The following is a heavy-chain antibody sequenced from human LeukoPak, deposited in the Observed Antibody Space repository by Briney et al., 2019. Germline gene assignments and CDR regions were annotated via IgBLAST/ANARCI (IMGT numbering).Heavy chain of an antibody. CDR3: VKGSSDSRAYYFDS. D-gene: IGHD3-22*01. CDR2: TSYHGGNK. Sequence: PGGSLRLSCAASGFTFSNSAMQWVRQAPGKGLEWVAVTSYHGGNKYYADSVKGRFTISRDNSKNRLYLQMNSLRAEDTAVYYCVKGSSDSRAYYFDSWGQGTLVTVSS. J-gene: IGHJ4*02. CDR1: GFTFSNSA. V-gene: IGHV3-30-3*01.